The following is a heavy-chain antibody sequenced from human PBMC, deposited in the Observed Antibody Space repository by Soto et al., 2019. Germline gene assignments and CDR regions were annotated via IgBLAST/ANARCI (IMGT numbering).Heavy chain of an antibody. J-gene: IGHJ4*02. V-gene: IGHV4-31*03. CDR2: IYYSGST. D-gene: IGHD2-15*01. CDR3: ARDSLYCSGGSCYSRKYYFDY. CDR1: GGSISSGGYY. Sequence: NPSETLSLTCTVSGGSISSGGYYWSWIRQHPGKGLEWIGYIYYSGSTYYNPSLKSRVTISVDTSKNQFSLKLSSVTAADTAVYYCARDSLYCSGGSCYSRKYYFDYWGQGTLVTVSS.